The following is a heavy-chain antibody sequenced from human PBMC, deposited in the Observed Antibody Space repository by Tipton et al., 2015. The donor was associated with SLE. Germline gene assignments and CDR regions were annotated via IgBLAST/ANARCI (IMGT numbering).Heavy chain of an antibody. J-gene: IGHJ4*02. D-gene: IGHD5-12*01. V-gene: IGHV4-31*03. CDR2: IHHSGST. CDR3: ARGGVGGYDYFDY. Sequence: TLSLTCTVSGASIVNGYWSWIRQHPGKGLEWIGHIHHSGSTNYNPSLKSRVTISVDTSENHFSLKLSSVTAADTAVYYCARGGVGGYDYFDYWGQGTLVAVSS. CDR1: GASIVNGY.